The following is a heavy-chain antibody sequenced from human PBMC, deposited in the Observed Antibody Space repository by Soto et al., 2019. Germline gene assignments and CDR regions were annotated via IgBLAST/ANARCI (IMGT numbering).Heavy chain of an antibody. J-gene: IGHJ4*02. CDR1: GGTFSSYA. CDR3: AREWFTDYYDSSGYYDY. V-gene: IGHV1-69*12. Sequence: QVQLVQSGAEVKKPGSSVKVSCKASGGTFSSYAISWVRQAPGQGLEWMGGIIPIFGTANYAQKFQGRVMITADESTSTAYMELSSLRSEDTAVYYCAREWFTDYYDSSGYYDYWGQGTLVTVSS. CDR2: IIPIFGTA. D-gene: IGHD3-22*01.